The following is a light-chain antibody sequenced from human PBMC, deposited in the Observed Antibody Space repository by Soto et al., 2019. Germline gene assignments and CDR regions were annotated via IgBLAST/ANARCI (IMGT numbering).Light chain of an antibody. CDR1: QSISSW. J-gene: IGKJ1*01. CDR2: KAS. CDR3: QQYGDYSWT. Sequence: DIQMTQSPSTLSASVGGRVTITCRASQSISSWLAWYQQKPGKAPKLLIYKASTLESGVPSRFSGSGSGTEFTLTISSLQPDDFATYYCQQYGDYSWTFGQGTKVEIK. V-gene: IGKV1-5*03.